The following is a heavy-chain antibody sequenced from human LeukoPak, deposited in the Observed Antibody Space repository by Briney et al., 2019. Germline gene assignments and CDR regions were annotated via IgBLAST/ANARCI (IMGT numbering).Heavy chain of an antibody. CDR1: GFTVSSYW. Sequence: GVSRRLSSAFAGFTVSSYWISCVRQAPRKGMEWVANIKQDGSEKYYVDSVKSRLTICRDNAKNSLYLQMNRLRGEDTAVYYCAGGNTYYDFWSGYSDNWFDPWGQGTLVIVSS. J-gene: IGHJ5*02. D-gene: IGHD3-3*01. CDR3: AGGNTYYDFWSGYSDNWFDP. V-gene: IGHV3-7*01. CDR2: IKQDGSEK.